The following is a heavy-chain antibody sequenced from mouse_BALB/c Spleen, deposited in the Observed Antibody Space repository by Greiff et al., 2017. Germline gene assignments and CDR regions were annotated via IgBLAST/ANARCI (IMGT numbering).Heavy chain of an antibody. J-gene: IGHJ2*01. V-gene: IGHV2-2*02. CDR2: IWSGGST. CDR1: GFSLTSYG. CDR3: ARNERIGYDAYYFDY. D-gene: IGHD2-14*01. Sequence: QVQLKESGPGLVQPSQSLSITCTVSGFSLTSYGVHWVRQSPGKGLEWLGVIWSGGSTDYNAAFISRLSISKDNSKSQVFFKMNSLQANDTAIYYCARNERIGYDAYYFDYWGQGTTLTVSS.